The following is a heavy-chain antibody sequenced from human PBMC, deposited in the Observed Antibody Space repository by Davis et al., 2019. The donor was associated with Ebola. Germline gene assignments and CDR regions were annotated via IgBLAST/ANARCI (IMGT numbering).Heavy chain of an antibody. CDR1: GYTFTSYG. Sequence: AASVKVSCKASGYTFTSYGISWVRQAPGQGLGWMGWISPYNGNTNYAQKIQGRVTMTTDTSTSTAYMELRSLRSDDTAVYYCARGGDYNWFDPWGQGTLVTVSS. CDR3: ARGGDYNWFDP. CDR2: ISPYNGNT. D-gene: IGHD4-17*01. V-gene: IGHV1-18*01. J-gene: IGHJ5*02.